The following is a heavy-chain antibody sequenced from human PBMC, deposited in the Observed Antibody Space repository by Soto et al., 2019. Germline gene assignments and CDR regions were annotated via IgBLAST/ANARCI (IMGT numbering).Heavy chain of an antibody. Sequence: QLQLQESGPGLVKPSETLSLTCTVSGGSISSSSSYWGWIRQPPGKGLEWIGTFFYSGSTYYNSSLKRRVTISVDTAKNQFSLKLSSVTAADTAVYYCVRYGPLVVLPDVWGQGTMVTVSS. CDR1: GGSISSSSSY. CDR2: FFYSGST. V-gene: IGHV4-39*01. D-gene: IGHD2-2*01. CDR3: VRYGPLVVLPDV. J-gene: IGHJ3*01.